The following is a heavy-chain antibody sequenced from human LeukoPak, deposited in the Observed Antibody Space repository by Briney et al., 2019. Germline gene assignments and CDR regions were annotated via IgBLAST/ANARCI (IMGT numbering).Heavy chain of an antibody. CDR3: ARETPPKSGYHYSRANWFDP. D-gene: IGHD3-22*01. CDR1: GGSISSYY. J-gene: IGHJ5*02. V-gene: IGHV4-59*01. Sequence: SETLSLTCTVSGGSISSYYWSWIRQPPGKGLEWIGYIYYSGSTNYNPSLKSRVTISVDTSKNQFSLKLSSVTAADTAVYYCARETPPKSGYHYSRANWFDPWGQGTLVTVSS. CDR2: IYYSGST.